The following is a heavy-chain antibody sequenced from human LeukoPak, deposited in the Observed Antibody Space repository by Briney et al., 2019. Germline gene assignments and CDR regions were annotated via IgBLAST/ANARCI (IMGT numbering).Heavy chain of an antibody. CDR1: GYTFTSYY. D-gene: IGHD3-22*01. CDR2: INPSGGST. CDR3: ARGGTYYYDSSDEMPRGG. Sequence: ASVKVSCKASGYTFTSYYMHWVRQAPGPGLEWMGIINPSGGSTSYAQKFQGRVTMTRDTSTSTVYMELSSLRSEDTAVYYCARGGTYYYDSSDEMPRGGWGQGTLVTVSS. J-gene: IGHJ4*02. V-gene: IGHV1-46*01.